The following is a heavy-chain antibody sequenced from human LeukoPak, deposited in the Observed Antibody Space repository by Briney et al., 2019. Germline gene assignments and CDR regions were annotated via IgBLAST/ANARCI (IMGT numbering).Heavy chain of an antibody. V-gene: IGHV4-59*01. CDR3: ARELVGATANWFDP. Sequence: SETLSLTCTVSGGSISSYYWTWIRQPPGKGLEWIGYIYYNGSINYSPSLKSRVTISLDRSKNQFSLDLTSVTAADTAVYFCARELVGATANWFDPWGQGTLVTDSS. CDR1: GGSISSYY. D-gene: IGHD1-26*01. J-gene: IGHJ5*02. CDR2: IYYNGSI.